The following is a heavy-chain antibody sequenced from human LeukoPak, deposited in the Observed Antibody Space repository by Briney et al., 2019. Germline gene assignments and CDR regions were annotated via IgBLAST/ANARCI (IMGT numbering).Heavy chain of an antibody. V-gene: IGHV4-31*03. CDR3: ARWVGAGYYYMDV. J-gene: IGHJ6*03. CDR2: IYYSGST. Sequence: SQTLSLTCTVSGGSISSGGYYWSWIRQHPGKGLEWIGYIYYSGSTYYNPSLKSRVTISVGTSKNQFSLKLSSVTAADTAVYYCARWVGAGYYYMDVWGKGTTVTVSS. CDR1: GGSISSGGYY. D-gene: IGHD4-17*01.